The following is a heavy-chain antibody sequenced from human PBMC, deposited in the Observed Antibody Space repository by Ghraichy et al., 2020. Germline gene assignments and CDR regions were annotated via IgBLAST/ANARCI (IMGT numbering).Heavy chain of an antibody. CDR2: INHSGST. V-gene: IGHV4-34*01. CDR1: GGSFSGYY. D-gene: IGHD6-19*01. CDR3: VRALSSGWYGY. Sequence: SETLSLTFAVYGGSFSGYYWSWIRQPPGKGLEWIGEINHSGSTNYNPSLKSRVTISVDTSKNQSSLKLSSVTAADTAVYYCVRALSSGWYGYLGQGTLVTVSS. J-gene: IGHJ4*02.